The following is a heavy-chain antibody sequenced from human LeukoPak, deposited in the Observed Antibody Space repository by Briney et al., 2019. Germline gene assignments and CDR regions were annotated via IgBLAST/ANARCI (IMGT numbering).Heavy chain of an antibody. Sequence: GGSLRLSCAASGFTFSSYEMNWVRQAPGKGLEWVLYISSSGSTIYYADSVKGRFTISRDNAKNSLYLQMNSLRAEDTAVYYCARSVYDILTGYYPGWFDPWGQGTLVTVSS. CDR2: ISSSGSTI. D-gene: IGHD3-9*01. V-gene: IGHV3-48*03. CDR1: GFTFSSYE. J-gene: IGHJ5*02. CDR3: ARSVYDILTGYYPGWFDP.